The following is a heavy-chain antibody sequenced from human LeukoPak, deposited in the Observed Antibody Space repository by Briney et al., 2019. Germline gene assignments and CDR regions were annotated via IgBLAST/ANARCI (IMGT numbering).Heavy chain of an antibody. CDR2: ISSSSGTI. V-gene: IGHV3-48*01. D-gene: IGHD2-8*01. CDR1: GFTFSSYS. Sequence: GGSLRLSCAASGFTFSSYSMNWVRQAPGKGLEWVSYISSSSGTIYYADSVKGRFTISRDNAKNSLYLQMNSLRAEDTAVYYCARVAYCTNGVCHDYWGQGTLVTVSS. J-gene: IGHJ4*02. CDR3: ARVAYCTNGVCHDY.